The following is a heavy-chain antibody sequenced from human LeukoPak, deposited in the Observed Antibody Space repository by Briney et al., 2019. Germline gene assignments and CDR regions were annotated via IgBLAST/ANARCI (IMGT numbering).Heavy chain of an antibody. CDR3: ARGDYFDY. V-gene: IGHV1-69*04. CDR1: GGTFSSYA. CDR2: IIPILGIA. J-gene: IGHJ4*02. Sequence: SVKVSCKASGGTFSSYAISWVRQAPGQGLEWMGRIIPILGIANYAQKFQGRVTVTADKSTSTAYMELSSLRSEDTAVYYCARGDYFDYWGQGTLVTVSS.